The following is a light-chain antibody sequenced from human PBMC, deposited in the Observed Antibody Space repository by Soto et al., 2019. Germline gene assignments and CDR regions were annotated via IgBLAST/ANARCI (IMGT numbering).Light chain of an antibody. V-gene: IGKV3-11*01. CDR3: QQRSNGPPAWT. J-gene: IGKJ1*01. CDR1: QSVSSY. CDR2: DAS. Sequence: EIVLTQSPATLSLSPGERATLSCRASQSVSSYLAWYQQKPGQAPRLLIYDASNRATGIPARFSGSGSGTDFTLNLSSLEPEDFAVYYCQQRSNGPPAWTCGQGTKVEIK.